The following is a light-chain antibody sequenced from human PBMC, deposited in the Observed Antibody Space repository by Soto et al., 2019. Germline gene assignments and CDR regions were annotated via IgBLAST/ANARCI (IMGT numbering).Light chain of an antibody. CDR2: DGS. V-gene: IGKV1-33*01. CDR3: QQCDSIPIT. Sequence: DIQMTQSPSSLSASVGDRVTITCQASQDITNYLNWYQQKPGNAPRLLVYDGSNLDTGVPSRFRGSGAWTDFSAVISSPHPEDNATYYCQQCDSIPITFGQGNRLEI. CDR1: QDITNY. J-gene: IGKJ5*01.